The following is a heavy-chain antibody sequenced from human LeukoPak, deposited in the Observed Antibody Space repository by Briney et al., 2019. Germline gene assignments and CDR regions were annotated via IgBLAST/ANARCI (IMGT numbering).Heavy chain of an antibody. Sequence: ASVKVSCKASGGTFSSYAISWVRQAPGQGLEWMGGIIPIFGTANYAQKFQGRVTITTDKSTSTAYMELSSLRPEDTAVYYCARDVGELRAFDIWGQGTMVTVSS. CDR3: ARDVGELRAFDI. D-gene: IGHD1-26*01. J-gene: IGHJ3*02. CDR1: GGTFSSYA. V-gene: IGHV1-69*05. CDR2: IIPIFGTA.